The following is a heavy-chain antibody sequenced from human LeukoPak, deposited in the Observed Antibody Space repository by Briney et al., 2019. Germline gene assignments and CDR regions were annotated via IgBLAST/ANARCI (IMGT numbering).Heavy chain of an antibody. Sequence: PSETLSLTCTVSGASISSYYWSWLRQPPGKGLEWIGNIYYSGSTNYNPSLKSRVTISVDTSKNQFSLKLRSVSAADTAVYYCARQGYSYGLETFDYWGQGTPVTVSS. CDR3: ARQGYSYGLETFDY. CDR1: GASISSYY. D-gene: IGHD5-18*01. CDR2: IYYSGST. J-gene: IGHJ4*02. V-gene: IGHV4-59*08.